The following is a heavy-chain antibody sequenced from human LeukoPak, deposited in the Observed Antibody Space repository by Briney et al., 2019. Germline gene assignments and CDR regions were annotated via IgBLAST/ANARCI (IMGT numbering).Heavy chain of an antibody. CDR2: INPKSGGT. CDR3: ARGAGLGVVVKDYYYYMDV. J-gene: IGHJ6*03. D-gene: IGHD2-2*01. CDR1: GYTFTGYY. Sequence: ASVKVSCKASGYTFTGYYMHWVRQAPGQGLEWMGWINPKSGGTNYAQKFQGRVTMTRDTSISTAYMELSRLRSDDTAVYYCARGAGLGVVVKDYYYYMDVWGKGTTVTVSS. V-gene: IGHV1-2*02.